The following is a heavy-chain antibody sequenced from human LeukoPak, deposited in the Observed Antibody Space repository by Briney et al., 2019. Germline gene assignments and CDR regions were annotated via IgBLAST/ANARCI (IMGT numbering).Heavy chain of an antibody. D-gene: IGHD4-17*01. CDR2: ISGSGGST. CDR3: AKEAAYGDYQYYFDY. V-gene: IGHV3-23*01. J-gene: IGHJ4*02. CDR1: GFTFSSYA. Sequence: GGSLRLSCAASGFTFSSYAMSRVRQAPGKGLEWVSAISGSGGSTYYADSVKGRLTISRDNSKNTLYLQMNSLRAEDTAVYYCAKEAAYGDYQYYFDYWGQGTLVTVSS.